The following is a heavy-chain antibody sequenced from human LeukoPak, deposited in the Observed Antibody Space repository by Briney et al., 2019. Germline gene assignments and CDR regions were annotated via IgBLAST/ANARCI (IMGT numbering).Heavy chain of an antibody. CDR2: ISSSGSTI. Sequence: GGSLRLSCAASGFTVSSNYMSWIRQAPGKGLEWVSYISSSGSTIYYADSVKGRFTISRDNAKNSLYLQMNSLRAEDTAVYYCARLKYSGSYPADYWGQGTLVTVSS. CDR3: ARLKYSGSYPADY. D-gene: IGHD1-26*01. J-gene: IGHJ4*02. V-gene: IGHV3-11*01. CDR1: GFTVSSNY.